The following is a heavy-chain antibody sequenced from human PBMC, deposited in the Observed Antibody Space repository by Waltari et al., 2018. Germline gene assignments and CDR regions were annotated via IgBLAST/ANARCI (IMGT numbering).Heavy chain of an antibody. CDR1: GYTFSNSD. CDR3: ARGIRNELFSDY. J-gene: IGHJ4*02. D-gene: IGHD1-1*01. V-gene: IGHV1-8*03. Sequence: QVQLVQSGAEEQKPGASVKVSCKTSGYTFSNSDSTWVRQATGRGLEWMGWMNPTSYNTGFEQGFRGRVTFTTDTSTTTAYMELTNLRAEDTGMYYCARGIRNELFSDYWGQGTLVTVSS. CDR2: MNPTSYNT.